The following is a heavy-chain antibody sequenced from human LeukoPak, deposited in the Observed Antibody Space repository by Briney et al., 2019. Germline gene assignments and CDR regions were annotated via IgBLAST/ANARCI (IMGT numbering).Heavy chain of an antibody. CDR1: GFTFDDYG. V-gene: IGHV3-20*04. CDR2: INWNGGST. D-gene: IGHD3-10*01. CDR3: AKGLRITMVRGGFDY. J-gene: IGHJ4*02. Sequence: PGGSLRLSCAASGFTFDDYGMSWVRQAPGKGLEWVSGINWNGGSTGYADSVKGRFTISRDNAKNSLYLQMNSLRAEDTALYYCAKGLRITMVRGGFDYWGQGTLVTVSS.